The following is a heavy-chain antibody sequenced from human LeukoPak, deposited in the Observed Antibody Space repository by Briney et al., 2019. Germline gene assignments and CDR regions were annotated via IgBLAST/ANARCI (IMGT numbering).Heavy chain of an antibody. CDR2: MNPNSGNT. D-gene: IGHD6-13*01. V-gene: IGHV1-8*03. Sequence: ASVKVSCKTSGYTFTNYDINWVRQAPGQGLEWMGWMNPNSGNTGYAQKFRGRVNITSHTSISTAYMELRGLRSEDTAVYYCARGGASAAAGRFDPWGQGTLVTVSS. J-gene: IGHJ5*02. CDR3: ARGGASAAAGRFDP. CDR1: GYTFTNYD.